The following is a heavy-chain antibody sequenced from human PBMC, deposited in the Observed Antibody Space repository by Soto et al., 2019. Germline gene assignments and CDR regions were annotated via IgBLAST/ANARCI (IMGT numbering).Heavy chain of an antibody. V-gene: IGHV1-46*03. D-gene: IGHD3-3*01. Sequence: QVQLVQSGAEVKKPGASVKVSCKASGYNFTSYYMHWVRQAPGQGLEWMGIIDPSGGSTSYAQKFQGRVSMTRDTSTSTVYMDLSSLRSEDTAVYYCARDPTGGPTYYDFWSGYSPVDYWGLGTLVTVSS. CDR2: IDPSGGST. CDR1: GYNFTSYY. J-gene: IGHJ4*02. CDR3: ARDPTGGPTYYDFWSGYSPVDY.